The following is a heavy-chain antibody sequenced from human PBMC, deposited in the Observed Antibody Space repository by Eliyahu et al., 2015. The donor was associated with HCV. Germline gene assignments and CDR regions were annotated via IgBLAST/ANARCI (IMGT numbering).Heavy chain of an antibody. CDR3: ARVYGGNSGGFDY. D-gene: IGHD4-23*01. Sequence: EVQLVESGGGLVQPGGSLRLSCAASGFTFSDHYMDWVRQAPGKGLEWVGRTRNKANSYTTEYAASVKGRFTISRDDSKNSLYLQMNSLKTEDTALYYCARVYGGNSGGFDYWGQGTLVTVSS. V-gene: IGHV3-72*01. CDR1: GFTFSDHY. J-gene: IGHJ4*02. CDR2: TRNKANSYTT.